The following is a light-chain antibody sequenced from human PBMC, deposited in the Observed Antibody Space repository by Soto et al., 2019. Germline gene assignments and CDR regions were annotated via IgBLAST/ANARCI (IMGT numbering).Light chain of an antibody. Sequence: EIVLTQSPGTLSLSPGERATLPCRASQSVSSSYLAWYQQKPGQAPRLLIYGASSRATGIPDRFSGSGSGTDFTLTISRLEPEDFAVYFCQQYGNSGTFGQGTKLEIK. J-gene: IGKJ2*01. CDR3: QQYGNSGT. V-gene: IGKV3-20*01. CDR2: GAS. CDR1: QSVSSSY.